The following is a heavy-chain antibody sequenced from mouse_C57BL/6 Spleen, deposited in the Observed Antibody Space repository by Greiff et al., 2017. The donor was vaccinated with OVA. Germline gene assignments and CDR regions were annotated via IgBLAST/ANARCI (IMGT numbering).Heavy chain of an antibody. CDR1: GYTFTDYY. CDR2: INPNNGGH. D-gene: IGHD2-4*01. Sequence: EVQLQQSGPELVKPGASVKISCKASGYTFTDYYMNWVKQSHGKSLEWIGAINPNNGGHSYNQKFKGQATLTVAKSSSTAYMELRSLTSEDSAVYYCARSGVYDFLWFAYWGQGTLVTVSA. CDR3: ARSGVYDFLWFAY. J-gene: IGHJ3*01. V-gene: IGHV1-26*01.